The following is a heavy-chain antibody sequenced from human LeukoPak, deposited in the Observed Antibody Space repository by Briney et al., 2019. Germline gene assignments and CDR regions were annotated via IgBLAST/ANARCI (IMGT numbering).Heavy chain of an antibody. CDR2: ISGSGGST. V-gene: IGHV3-23*01. CDR3: AKIQCSDSQDLYYFDF. J-gene: IGHJ4*02. Sequence: GGSLRLSCAASGFTFSNYAMSWVRQAPGKGLEWVSGISGSGGSTYYADSMKGRFAISRDNSKNTLYLQVNSLRAEDTAVYFCAKIQCSDSQDLYYFDFWGQGTLVTVSS. CDR1: GFTFSNYA. D-gene: IGHD2-15*01.